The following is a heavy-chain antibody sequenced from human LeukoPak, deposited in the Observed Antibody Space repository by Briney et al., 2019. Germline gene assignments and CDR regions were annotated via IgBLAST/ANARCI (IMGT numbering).Heavy chain of an antibody. CDR3: AREIAAAGQTAFDY. J-gene: IGHJ4*02. CDR1: GYTFITYY. V-gene: IGHV1-46*01. CDR2: INPNGAGT. D-gene: IGHD6-13*01. Sequence: ASVKVSCKASGYTFITYYIHWVRQAPGQGLEWMGLINPNGAGTIYAQKFQGRATMTRDTSTRTFYMEVSSLRSEDTAVYFCAREIAAAGQTAFDYWGQGTLVTVSS.